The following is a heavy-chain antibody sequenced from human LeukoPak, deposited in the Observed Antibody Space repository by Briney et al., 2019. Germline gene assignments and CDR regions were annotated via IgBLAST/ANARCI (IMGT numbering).Heavy chain of an antibody. CDR3: ARHGTSTDDY. J-gene: IGHJ4*02. Sequence: ASVKVSCKTSGYTFSNFGINWVRQAPGQGLEWMAWISGNNDNPNYGQKFQGRFTVTTDSSTSTAYMELRNLRSDDTAVYYCARHGTSTDDYWGQGTLVTVSS. V-gene: IGHV1-18*01. CDR1: GYTFSNFG. D-gene: IGHD2-2*01. CDR2: ISGNNDNP.